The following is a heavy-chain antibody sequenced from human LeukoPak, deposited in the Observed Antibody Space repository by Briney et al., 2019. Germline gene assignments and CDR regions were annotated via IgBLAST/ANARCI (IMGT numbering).Heavy chain of an antibody. V-gene: IGHV3-74*01. CDR3: AKDQPTPYFDY. J-gene: IGHJ4*02. D-gene: IGHD4-23*01. CDR2: INPDGSTT. Sequence: GGSLRLSCAASGLTFSSYAMSWVRQAPGKGLEWVSRINPDGSTTTYADSVKGRLTISRDNAKNTLYLQMNSLRGEDTAVYYCAKDQPTPYFDYWGQGSLVTVSS. CDR1: GLTFSSYA.